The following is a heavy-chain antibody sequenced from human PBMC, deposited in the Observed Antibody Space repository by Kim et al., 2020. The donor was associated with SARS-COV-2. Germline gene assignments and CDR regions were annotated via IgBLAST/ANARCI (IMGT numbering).Heavy chain of an antibody. Sequence: GGSLRLSCAASGFTFSSYDMHWVRQATGKGLEWVSAIGTAGDTYYPGSVKGRFTISRENAKNSLYLQMNSLRAGDPAVYYCARAGYYDGSGSYYNYYYMDVWGNRTTLHVTS. CDR3: ARAGYYDGSGSYYNYYYMDV. CDR2: IGTAGDT. D-gene: IGHD3-10*01. J-gene: IGHJ6*03. CDR1: GFTFSSYD. V-gene: IGHV3-13*01.